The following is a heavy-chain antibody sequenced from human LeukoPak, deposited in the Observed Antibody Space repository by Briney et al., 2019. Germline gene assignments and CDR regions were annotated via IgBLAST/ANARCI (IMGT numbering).Heavy chain of an antibody. CDR1: GFTFSSYA. D-gene: IGHD4-17*01. V-gene: IGHV3-23*01. CDR3: ARDYGDAYYYYGMDV. CDR2: ISGSGDST. Sequence: GGSLRLSCAASGFTFSSYAMSWVRQAPGKGLEWVSAISGSGDSTYYGDSVKGRFTISRDNSKNTLYLQMNSLRAEDTAVYYCARDYGDAYYYYGMDVWGQGTTVTVSS. J-gene: IGHJ6*02.